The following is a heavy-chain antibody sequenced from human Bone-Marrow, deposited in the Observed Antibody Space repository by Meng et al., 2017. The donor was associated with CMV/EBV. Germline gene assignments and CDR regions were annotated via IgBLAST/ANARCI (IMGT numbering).Heavy chain of an antibody. CDR3: ARDRYCSSTSCYFGFGY. V-gene: IGHV1-2*02. Sequence: ASVKVSCKASGYTFTGYYMHWVRQAPGQGLEWMGWINPNSGGTNYAQKFQGRATMTRDTSISTAYMELSRLRSDDTAVYYCARDRYCSSTSCYFGFGYWGQGTLVTFSS. CDR1: GYTFTGYY. D-gene: IGHD2-2*01. J-gene: IGHJ4*02. CDR2: INPNSGGT.